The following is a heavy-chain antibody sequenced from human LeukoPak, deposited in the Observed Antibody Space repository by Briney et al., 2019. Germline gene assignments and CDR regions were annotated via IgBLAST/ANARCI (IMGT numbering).Heavy chain of an antibody. D-gene: IGHD4-17*01. CDR2: MNPNSGNT. CDR3: ATDRQVSRNDYGDYLFFAASY. V-gene: IGHV1-8*01. Sequence: ASVKVSCKASGYTFTSYDINWVRQATGQGLEWMGWMNPNSGNTGYAQKFQGRVTMTRNTSISTAYMELSSLRSEDTAVYYCATDRQVSRNDYGDYLFFAASYWGQGTLVTVSS. J-gene: IGHJ4*02. CDR1: GYTFTSYD.